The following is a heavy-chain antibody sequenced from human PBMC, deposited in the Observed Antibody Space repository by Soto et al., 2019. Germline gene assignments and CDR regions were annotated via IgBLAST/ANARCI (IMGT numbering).Heavy chain of an antibody. CDR1: GYSFTSYW. J-gene: IGHJ3*02. D-gene: IGHD1-26*01. CDR3: ARRSEWELRAFDI. V-gene: IGHV5-51*01. Sequence: GESLKISCQGSGYSFTSYWIGWVRQMPGKGLEWMGIIYPGDSDTRYSPSFQGQVTISADKSISTAYLQWSSLKASDTAMYYCARRSEWELRAFDIWGQGTMVTVSS. CDR2: IYPGDSDT.